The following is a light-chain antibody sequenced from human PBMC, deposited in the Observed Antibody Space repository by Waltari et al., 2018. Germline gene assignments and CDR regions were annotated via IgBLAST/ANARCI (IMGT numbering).Light chain of an antibody. Sequence: EIVLTQSPGTLSLSPGERATLSCRASQSVGRSLCWYQQTNGQAPRLLIYDASTRATGIPDRFSGGGSGTDFSLTISRLEPEDFAVYYCQMYVRLPATFGQGTKVEI. CDR2: DAS. CDR1: QSVGRS. CDR3: QMYVRLPAT. V-gene: IGKV3-20*01. J-gene: IGKJ1*01.